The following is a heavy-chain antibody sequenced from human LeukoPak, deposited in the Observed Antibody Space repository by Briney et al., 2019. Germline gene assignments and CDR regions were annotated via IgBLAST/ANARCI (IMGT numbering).Heavy chain of an antibody. D-gene: IGHD3-10*01. Sequence: GGSLRLSCAASGFTFSSSAMSWVRQAPGKGLEWVSTISGGGVSTYYADSVKGQSTISRDTSKNTLYLHMNSLRAEDTAVYYCAKRSPYYFNYWGQGTLVTVSS. CDR2: ISGGGVST. CDR3: AKRSPYYFNY. V-gene: IGHV3-23*01. J-gene: IGHJ4*02. CDR1: GFTFSSSA.